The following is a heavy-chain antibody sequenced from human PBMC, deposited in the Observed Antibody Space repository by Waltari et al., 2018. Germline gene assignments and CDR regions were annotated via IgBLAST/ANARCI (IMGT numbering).Heavy chain of an antibody. CDR3: AMSIAVAGTDY. V-gene: IGHV4-38-2*01. CDR2: IYHSGST. CDR1: GYSISSGYY. D-gene: IGHD6-19*01. J-gene: IGHJ4*02. Sequence: QVQLQESGPGLVKPSETLSLTCAVSGYSISSGYYWGWIRQPPGKGLEWIGSIYHSGSTYYNPSLKSRVTISVDTSKNEFSLKLSSVTAADTAVYYCAMSIAVAGTDYWGQGTLVTVSS.